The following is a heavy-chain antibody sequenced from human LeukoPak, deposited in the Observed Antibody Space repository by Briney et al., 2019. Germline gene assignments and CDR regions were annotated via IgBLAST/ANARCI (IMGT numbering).Heavy chain of an antibody. J-gene: IGHJ4*02. CDR2: IYSGGST. Sequence: PSGGSLRLPCAASGFTVSSNYMSWVRQAPGKGLEWVSVIYSGGSTYYADSVKGRFTISRDNSKNTLYLQMNSLRVEDTAVYYCARDGFSSSWGLAYWGQGTLVTVSS. D-gene: IGHD6-13*01. CDR3: ARDGFSSSWGLAY. CDR1: GFTVSSNY. V-gene: IGHV3-53*01.